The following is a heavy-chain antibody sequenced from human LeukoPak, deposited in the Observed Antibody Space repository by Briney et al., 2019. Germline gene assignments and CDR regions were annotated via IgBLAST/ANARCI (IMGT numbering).Heavy chain of an antibody. Sequence: GESLKISCKGSGYSFTSYWIGWVRQMPEKGLEWMGIIYSGDSDTRYSPSFQGQVTISADKSISTAYLQWSSLKASDTAMYYCARHPGDPYYYDSSGYLGLAFDIWGQGTMVTVSS. V-gene: IGHV5-51*01. D-gene: IGHD3-22*01. CDR2: IYSGDSDT. CDR3: ARHPGDPYYYDSSGYLGLAFDI. CDR1: GYSFTSYW. J-gene: IGHJ3*02.